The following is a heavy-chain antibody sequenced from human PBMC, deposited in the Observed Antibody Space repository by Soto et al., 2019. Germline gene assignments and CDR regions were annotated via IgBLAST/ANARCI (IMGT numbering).Heavy chain of an antibody. V-gene: IGHV3-23*01. J-gene: IGHJ1*01. CDR1: GFTFSSYA. CDR2: ISGSGGST. CDR3: AIDAWVGADCSGGSCYGPAEYFQH. D-gene: IGHD2-15*01. Sequence: GGSLRLSCAASGFTFSSYAMSWVRQAPGKGLEWVSAISGSGGSTYYDDSVKGRFTISRDNSKNKLYLQMNSLRAEDTAVYYCAIDAWVGADCSGGSCYGPAEYFQHWGQGTLVTVSS.